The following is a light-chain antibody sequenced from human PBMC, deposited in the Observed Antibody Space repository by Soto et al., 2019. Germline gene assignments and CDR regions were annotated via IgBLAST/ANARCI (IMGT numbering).Light chain of an antibody. CDR1: QSVSFNY. CDR2: DAS. V-gene: IGKV3D-20*01. Sequence: EIVLTQSPVTLSLSPGERATLSCGASQSVSFNYLAWYQQKVGLAPRLLIYDASRRATGTPDRFSGSGSGTDFTLTISRLEPEDFAVYVCQQYGSSPYTFGQGTNLEIK. J-gene: IGKJ2*01. CDR3: QQYGSSPYT.